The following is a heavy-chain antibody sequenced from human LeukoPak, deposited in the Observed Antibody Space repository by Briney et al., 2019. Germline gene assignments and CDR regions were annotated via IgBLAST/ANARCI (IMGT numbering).Heavy chain of an antibody. Sequence: ASVKVSCKASGYTFTSYGISWVRQAPGQGLEWMGWTSAYNGNANYAQKLQGRVTMTTDTSTSTAYMELRSLRSDDTAVYYCARAAVATTKTPFDYWGQGTLVTVSS. CDR1: GYTFTSYG. CDR3: ARAAVATTKTPFDY. V-gene: IGHV1-18*01. D-gene: IGHD5-24*01. CDR2: TSAYNGNA. J-gene: IGHJ4*02.